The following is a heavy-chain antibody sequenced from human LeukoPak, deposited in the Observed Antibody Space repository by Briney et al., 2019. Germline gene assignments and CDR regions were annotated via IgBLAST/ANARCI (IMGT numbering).Heavy chain of an antibody. CDR2: ISGRSSHV. CDR1: GFSFSDYD. D-gene: IGHD3-10*01. CDR3: AKDVTSYGY. V-gene: IGHV3-21*01. Sequence: GGSLRLSCSASGFSFSDYDMNWFRQAPGKGLEWISSISGRSSHVYYGDSVKGRFSISRDNSKNTLYLQMNSLRAEDTAVYYCAKDVTSYGYWGQGTLVTVSS. J-gene: IGHJ4*02.